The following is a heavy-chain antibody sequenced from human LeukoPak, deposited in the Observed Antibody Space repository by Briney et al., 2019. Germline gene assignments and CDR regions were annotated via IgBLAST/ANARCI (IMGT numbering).Heavy chain of an antibody. CDR2: ISTSSSYI. CDR1: GFTFSSYS. CDR3: ARGHYYGSGSYYIIDY. D-gene: IGHD3-10*01. V-gene: IGHV3-21*04. Sequence: GGSLRPSCAASGFTFSSYSMTWVRQAPGKGLEWVSSISTSSSYIYYADSVKGRFTISRHNAKNSLFLQMNSLRAEDTAVYYCARGHYYGSGSYYIIDYWGQGTLVTVSS. J-gene: IGHJ4*02.